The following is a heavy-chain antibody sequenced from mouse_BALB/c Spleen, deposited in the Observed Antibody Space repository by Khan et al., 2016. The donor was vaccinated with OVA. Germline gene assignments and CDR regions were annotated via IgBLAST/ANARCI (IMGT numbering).Heavy chain of an antibody. CDR2: ISYSGRT. CDR1: GYSITIDSA. J-gene: IGHJ2*01. CDR3: ARSVTITTVVATDFDY. D-gene: IGHD1-1*01. V-gene: IGHV3-2*02. Sequence: EVQLQESGPGLVRPSQSLSLTCTVTGYSITIDSAWNWIRQFPENKLEWMGYISYSGRTCYNPSLKSRISITRDTSRNQFFLPLNSVTTEDTATYYCARSVTITTVVATDFDYWGQGTTLTVSS.